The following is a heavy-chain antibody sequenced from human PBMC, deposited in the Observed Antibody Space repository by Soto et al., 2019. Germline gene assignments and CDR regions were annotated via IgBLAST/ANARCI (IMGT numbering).Heavy chain of an antibody. CDR3: AKVFYYYDSSGYYYFDY. J-gene: IGHJ4*02. D-gene: IGHD3-22*01. CDR2: ISGSGSTI. Sequence: VGSLRLSCAASGFTFSSYAVSWVRQAPGKGPEWISSISGSGSTIYYADSVKGRFTISRDNSKNTLYLQMSSLRAEDTAVYYCAKVFYYYDSSGYYYFDYWGQGTLVTVSS. V-gene: IGHV3-23*01. CDR1: GFTFSSYA.